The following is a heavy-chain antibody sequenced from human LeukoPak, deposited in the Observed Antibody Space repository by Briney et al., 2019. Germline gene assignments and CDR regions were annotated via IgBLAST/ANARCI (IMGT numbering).Heavy chain of an antibody. CDR1: GYTFTGYY. D-gene: IGHD3-3*01. V-gene: IGHV1-2*02. CDR2: INPNSGGT. CDR3: ATPSFFGVVISAFHF. J-gene: IGHJ3*01. Sequence: ASVKVSCKASGYTFTGYYMHWLRQAPGQGLEWMGWINPNSGGTDLAQKFQGRVTMTRDTSISTAYMELSRLRSEDTAVYYCATPSFFGVVISAFHFWGQGTKVTVSS.